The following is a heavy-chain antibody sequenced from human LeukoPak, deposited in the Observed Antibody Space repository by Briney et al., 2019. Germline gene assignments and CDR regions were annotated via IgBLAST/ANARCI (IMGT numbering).Heavy chain of an antibody. Sequence: GGSLRLSCAASGFTFSSYAMSWVRQAPGKGLEGVSDISGSGGSTYYVDSVKGRFTISRDNSNNTLYLQMNILTDEDTAVYYCAKGVVPAAMAYYFDYWGQGTLVTVSS. V-gene: IGHV3-23*01. CDR1: GFTFSSYA. J-gene: IGHJ4*02. CDR2: ISGSGGST. D-gene: IGHD2-2*01. CDR3: AKGVVPAAMAYYFDY.